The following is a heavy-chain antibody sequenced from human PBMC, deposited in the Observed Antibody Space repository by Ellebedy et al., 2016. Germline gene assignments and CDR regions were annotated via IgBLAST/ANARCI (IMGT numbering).Heavy chain of an antibody. D-gene: IGHD1-20*01. V-gene: IGHV3-74*01. CDR1: EFIFSNYW. CDR2: INSDGTST. CDR3: ARVVHKWNDPYVMDV. Sequence: GESLKISXAASEFIFSNYWMHWVRQAPGKGLVWVSRINSDGTSTSYADSVKGRFTISRDNAKNTLYLQMNSLRAEDTAVYYCARVVHKWNDPYVMDVWGPGTTVTISS. J-gene: IGHJ6*02.